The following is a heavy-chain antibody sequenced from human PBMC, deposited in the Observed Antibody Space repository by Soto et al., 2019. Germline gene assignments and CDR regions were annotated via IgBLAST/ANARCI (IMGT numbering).Heavy chain of an antibody. V-gene: IGHV4-30-4*01. J-gene: IGHJ4*02. Sequence: PSETLSLTCTVSGGSISSGDYYWSWIRQPPGKGLEWIGYIYYSGSTYYNPSLKSRVTISVDTSKNQFSLKLSSVTAADTAVYYCARTGYYDSSGYLDYWGQGTLVTVSS. CDR1: GGSISSGDYY. D-gene: IGHD3-22*01. CDR2: IYYSGST. CDR3: ARTGYYDSSGYLDY.